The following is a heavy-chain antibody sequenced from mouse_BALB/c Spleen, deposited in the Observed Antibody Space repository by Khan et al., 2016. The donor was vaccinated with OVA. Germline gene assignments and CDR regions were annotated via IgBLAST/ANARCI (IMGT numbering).Heavy chain of an antibody. CDR2: INPRSDYT. CDR3: ARRTTGYAMDY. J-gene: IGHJ4*01. D-gene: IGHD2-14*01. Sequence: VKLLESGAELARPGASVKMSCKASGYTFPSNTMHWVKQRPGQGLEWIGYINPRSDYTIYNQKFKDKATLTADISSTTAYTQLSSLTSDDSAVYYCARRTTGYAMDYWGQGTSVTVSS. CDR1: GYTFPSNT. V-gene: IGHV1-4*01.